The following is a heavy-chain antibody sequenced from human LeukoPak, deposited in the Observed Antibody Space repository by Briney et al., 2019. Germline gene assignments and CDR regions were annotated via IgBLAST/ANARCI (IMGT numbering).Heavy chain of an antibody. CDR3: ARSVYFDY. Sequence: GRSLRLSWAASGFTFGSFGMHWVRQAPGKGLEWVALIWYDGSNKYYADSVKGRFTISRDNSKNTLYLQMNSLRAEDTAVYYCARSVYFDYWGQGTLVTVSS. V-gene: IGHV3-33*01. CDR1: GFTFGSFG. D-gene: IGHD5/OR15-5a*01. J-gene: IGHJ4*02. CDR2: IWYDGSNK.